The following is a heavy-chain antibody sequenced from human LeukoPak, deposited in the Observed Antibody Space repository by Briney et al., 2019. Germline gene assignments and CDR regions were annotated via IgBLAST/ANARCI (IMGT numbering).Heavy chain of an antibody. Sequence: PSETLSLTCTVSGGSISSSSYYWGWIRQPPGKGLEWIGSIYYSGSTYYNPSLKSRVTMSVDTSKNQFSLKLSSVTAADTAVYYCARDYSGSYYEDAFDIWGQGTMVTVSS. CDR1: GGSISSSSYY. CDR3: ARDYSGSYYEDAFDI. D-gene: IGHD1-26*01. V-gene: IGHV4-39*07. J-gene: IGHJ3*02. CDR2: IYYSGST.